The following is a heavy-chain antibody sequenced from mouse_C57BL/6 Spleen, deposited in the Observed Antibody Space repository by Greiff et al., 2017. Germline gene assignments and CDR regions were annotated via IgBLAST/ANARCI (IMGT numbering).Heavy chain of an antibody. V-gene: IGHV14-1*01. CDR3: TTGDSYDYHGDY. J-gene: IGHJ2*02. CDR2: IDPEDGDT. CDR1: GFNIKDYY. Sequence: VQLQQSGAELVRPGASVKLSCPASGFNIKDYYMHWVKQRPEQGLEWIGRIDPEDGDTEYAPKFQGKATMTADTSSNTAYLRLSSLASEYTAVYYCTTGDSYDYHGDYWRQGPSRTVST. D-gene: IGHD2-4*01.